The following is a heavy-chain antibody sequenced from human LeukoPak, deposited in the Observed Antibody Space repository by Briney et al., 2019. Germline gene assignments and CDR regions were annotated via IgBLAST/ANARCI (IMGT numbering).Heavy chain of an antibody. CDR3: ARSSYGGNLGDFDY. D-gene: IGHD4/OR15-4a*01. Sequence: ASVKVSCKASGYTFTGYYMHWVRQAPGQGLEWMGWINPNSGGTNYAQKFQGRATMTRDTSISTAYMELSRLRSDDTAVYYCARSSYGGNLGDFDYWGQGTLVTVSS. J-gene: IGHJ4*02. V-gene: IGHV1-2*02. CDR2: INPNSGGT. CDR1: GYTFTGYY.